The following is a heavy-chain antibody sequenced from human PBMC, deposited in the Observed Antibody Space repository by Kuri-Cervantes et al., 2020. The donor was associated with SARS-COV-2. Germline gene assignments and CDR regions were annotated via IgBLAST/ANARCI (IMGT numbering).Heavy chain of an antibody. J-gene: IGHJ4*02. CDR1: GFTFSSYA. CDR3: AKGTRSSGYYCGLDF. D-gene: IGHD3-22*01. Sequence: GGSLRLSCAASGFTFSSYAMSWVRRAPGKGLEWVSTISGSGGSTYYADSVKGRFTISKDNSKNTLYLQMNSLRADDTAVYYCAKGTRSSGYYCGLDFWGQGTLVTVSS. CDR2: ISGSGGST. V-gene: IGHV3-23*01.